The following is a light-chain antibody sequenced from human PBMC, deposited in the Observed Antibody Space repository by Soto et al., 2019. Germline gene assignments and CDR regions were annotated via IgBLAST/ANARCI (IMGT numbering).Light chain of an antibody. J-gene: IGKJ5*01. Sequence: EIVLTQSPGTLSVSPGERATLSCRASQSVSSNLAWYQQKPGQAPRLLIYGASTRATGIPARFSGSGSETEFTLTISSLQSEDFAVYYCQQYDNSPITFDQGTRLEIK. CDR3: QQYDNSPIT. V-gene: IGKV3-15*01. CDR2: GAS. CDR1: QSVSSN.